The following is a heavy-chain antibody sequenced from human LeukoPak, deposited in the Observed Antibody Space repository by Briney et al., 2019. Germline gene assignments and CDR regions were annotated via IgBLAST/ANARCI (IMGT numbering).Heavy chain of an antibody. CDR1: GFTFSSYG. CDR3: AKDLFLFGELLGIGGAGYGMDV. D-gene: IGHD3-10*02. Sequence: GGSLRLSCAASGFTFSSYGMHWVRQAPGKGLEWVAVISYGGSNKYYADSVKGRFPISRDNSKNTLYLQMNSLRAEDTAVYYCAKDLFLFGELLGIGGAGYGMDVWGQGTTVTVSS. CDR2: ISYGGSNK. V-gene: IGHV3-30*18. J-gene: IGHJ6*02.